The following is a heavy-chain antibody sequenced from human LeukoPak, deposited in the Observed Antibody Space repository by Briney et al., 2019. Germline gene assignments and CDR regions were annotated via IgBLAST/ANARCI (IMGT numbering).Heavy chain of an antibody. J-gene: IGHJ3*02. CDR2: ISGSGSVS. D-gene: IGHD3-10*01. V-gene: IGHV3-48*02. CDR1: GFTFSSYS. CDR3: ARDGGFGFLAAFDI. Sequence: LGGCDRLSCAASGFTFSSYSMNWVRQAPGKGLEWISYISGSGSVSYYEDSVKGRFTISRDNAKNSLYLQMNSLRDEDTALYYCARDGGFGFLAAFDIWGQGTRVSVSS.